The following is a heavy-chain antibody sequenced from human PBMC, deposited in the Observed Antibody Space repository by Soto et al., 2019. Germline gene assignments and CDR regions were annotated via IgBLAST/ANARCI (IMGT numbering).Heavy chain of an antibody. CDR2: IYHSGST. CDR1: CGSIISSNW. D-gene: IGHD1-1*01. J-gene: IGHJ4*02. Sequence: PSETLSLTCAFSCGSIISSNWWSWVRQPPGKGLEWIGEIYHSGSTTYNPSLRGRVTISVDRSKNQFYLKVSSVTAADSAVYHCARGYNEFDYWGQGTLVTVSS. V-gene: IGHV4-4*02. CDR3: ARGYNEFDY.